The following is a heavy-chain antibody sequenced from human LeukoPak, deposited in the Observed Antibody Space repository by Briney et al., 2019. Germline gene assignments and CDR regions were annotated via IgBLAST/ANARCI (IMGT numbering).Heavy chain of an antibody. D-gene: IGHD2-15*01. Sequence: PGGSLRLSCAASGFTFRSYAMNWVRQAPGKGLEWVPGISGSGDSLYYAGSVKGRFTISRDNSQNTLYLHMNNLGAEDTAIYYCAKDRIASPPQGRFDPWGQGTQVTVSS. CDR3: AKDRIASPPQGRFDP. J-gene: IGHJ5*02. V-gene: IGHV3-23*01. CDR2: ISGSGDSL. CDR1: GFTFRSYA.